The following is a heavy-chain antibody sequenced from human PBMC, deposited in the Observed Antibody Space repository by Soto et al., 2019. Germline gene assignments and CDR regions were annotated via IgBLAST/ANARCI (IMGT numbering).Heavy chain of an antibody. CDR1: GFTFNMYW. J-gene: IGHJ4*02. V-gene: IGHV3-74*01. CDR3: TRGPRATSAGTSAH. Sequence: VQLVESGGGLVQPGGSLRLSCAGSGFTFNMYWRHWVRQVPGKGPVWVARIYNDGTYADYADSVKGRFTISRDNAKDTLYLQMNDLRAEDSALFHCTRGPRATSAGTSAHWGQGTLVTVSS. CDR2: IYNDGTYA. D-gene: IGHD6-13*01.